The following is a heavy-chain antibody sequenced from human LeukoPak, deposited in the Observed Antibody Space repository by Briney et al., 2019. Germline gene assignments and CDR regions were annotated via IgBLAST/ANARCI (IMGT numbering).Heavy chain of an antibody. D-gene: IGHD4-17*01. V-gene: IGHV3-30*18. CDR2: ILYDGSNK. J-gene: IGHJ3*02. Sequence: GRSLRLSCVASGFTFSSYGMHWVRQAPGKGLEWVAVILYDGSNKYNADSVKGRFTISRDTSKNTLYLQMSSLRAEDTAVYYCAKAWRAYGDYHTFDIWGQGTMVTVSS. CDR3: AKAWRAYGDYHTFDI. CDR1: GFTFSSYG.